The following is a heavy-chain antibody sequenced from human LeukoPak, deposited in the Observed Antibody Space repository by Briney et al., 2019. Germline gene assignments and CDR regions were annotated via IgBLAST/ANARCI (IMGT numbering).Heavy chain of an antibody. CDR2: IYHSGST. J-gene: IGHJ4*02. D-gene: IGHD3-22*01. CDR3: ARTPSDDSSGYYELYFDY. V-gene: IGHV4-30-2*01. Sequence: WVRQMPGKGLEWIGYIYHSGSTYYNPSLKSRVTISVDRSKNQFSLKLSSVTAADTAVYYCARTPSDDSSGYYELYFDYWGQGTLVTVSS.